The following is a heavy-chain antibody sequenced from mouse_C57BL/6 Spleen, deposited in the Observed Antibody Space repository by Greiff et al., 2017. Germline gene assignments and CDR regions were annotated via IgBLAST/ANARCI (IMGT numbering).Heavy chain of an antibody. V-gene: IGHV3-6*01. J-gene: IGHJ4*01. CDR1: GYSITSGYY. CDR3: ARGWYGAMDY. D-gene: IGHD2-1*01. Sequence: DVQLQESGPGLVKPSQSLSLTCSVTGYSITSGYYWNWIRQFPGNKLEWMGYISYDGSNNYNPSLKNRISITRDTSKNQFFLKLNSVTTEDTATYYCARGWYGAMDYWGQGTSVTVSS. CDR2: ISYDGSN.